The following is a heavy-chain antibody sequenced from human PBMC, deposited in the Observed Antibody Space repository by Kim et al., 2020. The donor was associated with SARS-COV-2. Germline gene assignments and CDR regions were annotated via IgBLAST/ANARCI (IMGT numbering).Heavy chain of an antibody. D-gene: IGHD2-21*01. V-gene: IGHV3-23*01. CDR3: MKGGWGWIWDH. CDR1: GFTFTGHA. Sequence: GGSLRLSCTTSGFTFTGHAMSWVRQAPGKGLEWVSSIDGSDGTTYYVDSVRGRFTISRDDSKNTLYLQMSALRGDDTAVYYCMKGGWGWIWDHWGLVTL. CDR2: IDGSDGTT. J-gene: IGHJ4*02.